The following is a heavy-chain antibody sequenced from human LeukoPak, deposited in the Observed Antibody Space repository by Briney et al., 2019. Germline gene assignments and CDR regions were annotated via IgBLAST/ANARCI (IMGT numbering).Heavy chain of an antibody. Sequence: GGSLRLSCAASGLSISNDWMSWVRQAPGKGLEWVARVKSKSAGETTDYAAPVKGRFTISRDDSKNTLYPQMNSLKTEDTAVYYCTLIQGWGSGSYYRDFWGQGTLVTVSS. CDR3: TLIQGWGSGSYYRDF. J-gene: IGHJ4*02. D-gene: IGHD3-10*01. V-gene: IGHV3-15*01. CDR1: GLSISNDW. CDR2: VKSKSAGETT.